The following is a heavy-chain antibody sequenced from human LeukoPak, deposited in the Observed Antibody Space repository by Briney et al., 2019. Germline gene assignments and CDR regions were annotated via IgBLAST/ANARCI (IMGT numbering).Heavy chain of an antibody. CDR3: ARSYYDSSGCKY. CDR2: IYSGGGT. Sequence: GGSLRLSCAAAGFTVSSNYMSWVRQAPGKGLEWVSVIYSGGGTYYADSVKGRFTISRDNSKNTLYLQMNSLRAEDTAVYYCARSYYDSSGCKYWGQGTLVTVSS. J-gene: IGHJ4*02. CDR1: GFTVSSNY. V-gene: IGHV3-66*01. D-gene: IGHD3-22*01.